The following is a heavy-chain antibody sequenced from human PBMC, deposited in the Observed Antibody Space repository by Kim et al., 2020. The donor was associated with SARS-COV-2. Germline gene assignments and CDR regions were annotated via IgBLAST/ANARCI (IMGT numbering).Heavy chain of an antibody. Sequence: SETLSLTCAVYGGSFSGYYWSWIRQPPGKVLEWIGEINHSGSTNYNPSLKSRVTISVDTSKNQFSLKLSSVTAADTAVYYCARVRITMVRGVIIADAFDIWGQGTMVTVSS. CDR1: GGSFSGYY. J-gene: IGHJ3*02. CDR3: ARVRITMVRGVIIADAFDI. D-gene: IGHD3-10*01. V-gene: IGHV4-34*01. CDR2: INHSGST.